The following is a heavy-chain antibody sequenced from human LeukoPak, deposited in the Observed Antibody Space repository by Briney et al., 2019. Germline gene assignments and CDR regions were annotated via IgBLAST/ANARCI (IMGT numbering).Heavy chain of an antibody. CDR2: ISSGSSYI. V-gene: IGHV3-21*01. CDR3: ACTSGYDFSSYYYYYMDV. Sequence: PGGSLRLSCAASGFTFSSYSMNWVRQAPGKGLEWVSSISSGSSYIYYADSVKGRFTISRDNAKNSLYLHMNSLSAEDTAVYYCACTSGYDFSSYYYYYMDVWGKGTTVTVSS. CDR1: GFTFSSYS. J-gene: IGHJ6*03. D-gene: IGHD5-12*01.